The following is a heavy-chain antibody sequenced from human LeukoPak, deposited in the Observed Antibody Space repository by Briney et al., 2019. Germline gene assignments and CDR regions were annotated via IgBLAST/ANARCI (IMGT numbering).Heavy chain of an antibody. CDR3: ARDGDYVPRGDY. CDR2: ICHSGST. CDR1: GGSISSGGYY. V-gene: IGHV4-30-2*01. Sequence: SSETLSLTCTVSGGSISSGGYYWSWIRQPPGKGLEWIGYICHSGSTYYNPSLKSRVTISADRSKNQFSLKLSSVTAADTAVYYCARDGDYVPRGDYWGQGTLVTVSS. D-gene: IGHD4-17*01. J-gene: IGHJ4*02.